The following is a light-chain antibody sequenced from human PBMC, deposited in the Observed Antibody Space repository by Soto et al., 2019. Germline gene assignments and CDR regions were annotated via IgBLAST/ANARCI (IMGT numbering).Light chain of an antibody. CDR2: DAS. V-gene: IGKV3-15*01. CDR1: QSVITD. CDR3: QRYREWPWT. Sequence: EIVMTQSPSTLSVSPGERATLSCRASQSVITDLAWYQQKPGQAPRLLIYDASTRATGIPARFSGSGSGTEFTLTISSLQSDDSAIYFCQRYREWPWTFGEGTKVDIK. J-gene: IGKJ1*01.